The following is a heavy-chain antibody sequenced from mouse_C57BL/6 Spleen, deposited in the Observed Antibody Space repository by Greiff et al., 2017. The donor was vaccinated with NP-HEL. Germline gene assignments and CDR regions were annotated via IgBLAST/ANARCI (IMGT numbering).Heavy chain of an antibody. D-gene: IGHD1-1*01. J-gene: IGHJ4*01. V-gene: IGHV1-18*01. CDR3: ARWGYYGSSFYAMDY. CDR1: GYTFTDYN. Sequence: DVQLQESGPELVKPGASVKIPCKASGYTFTDYNRDWGKKSHGKRHEGRGDSNPNNGGTIYNQKFKGKATLTVDKSSSTAYMELRSLTSEDTAVYYCARWGYYGSSFYAMDYWGQGTSVTVSS. CDR2: SNPNNGGT.